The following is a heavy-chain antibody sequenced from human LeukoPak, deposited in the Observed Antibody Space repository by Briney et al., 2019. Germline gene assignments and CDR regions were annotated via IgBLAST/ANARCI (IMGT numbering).Heavy chain of an antibody. CDR3: ARGGQQLPY. CDR1: GGSLSFYY. J-gene: IGHJ4*02. D-gene: IGHD6-13*01. CDR2: IYYSGST. V-gene: IGHV4-59*01. Sequence: PSETLSLTCGVSGGSLSFYYWSWIRQPPGKGLEWIGYIYYSGSTNYNPSLKSRVTISVDTSKNQFSLKLSSVTAADTAVYYCARGGQQLPYWGQGTLVTVSS.